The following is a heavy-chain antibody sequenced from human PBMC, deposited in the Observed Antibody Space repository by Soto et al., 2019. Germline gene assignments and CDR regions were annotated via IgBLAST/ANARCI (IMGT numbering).Heavy chain of an antibody. J-gene: IGHJ1*01. D-gene: IGHD6-19*01. Sequence: EVQLLESGGGLVQPGGSLRLSCAASGFNFSSYAMTWVCQAPGKGLVWVSTTSGSGGSAYYADSVKGRFTVSRDNPKNTLYLQMNRLRAEDKAVYYCAKDLRGQWLVEHWCQGTLVTDSS. CDR2: TSGSGGSA. V-gene: IGHV3-23*01. CDR1: GFNFSSYA. CDR3: AKDLRGQWLVEH.